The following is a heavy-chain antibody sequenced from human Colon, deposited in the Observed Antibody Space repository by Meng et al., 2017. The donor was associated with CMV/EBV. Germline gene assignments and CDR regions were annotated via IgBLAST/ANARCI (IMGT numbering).Heavy chain of an antibody. Sequence: GSLRLSCTVSGGSISSYYWSWIRQPPGKGLEWIGYIYYSGSTNYNPSLKSRVTISVDTSKNQFSLKLSSVTAADTAVYYCARSGGWHSPFDYWGQETLVTVSS. D-gene: IGHD3-10*01. J-gene: IGHJ4*02. CDR2: IYYSGST. CDR3: ARSGGWHSPFDY. CDR1: GGSISSYY. V-gene: IGHV4-59*01.